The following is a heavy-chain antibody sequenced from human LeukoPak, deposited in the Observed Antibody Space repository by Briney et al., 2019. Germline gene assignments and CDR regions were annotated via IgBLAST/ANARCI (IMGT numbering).Heavy chain of an antibody. J-gene: IGHJ4*02. V-gene: IGHV4-59*12. Sequence: KPSETLSLTCTVSGDSISRYYWGWIRQPPGKGLEWIGYVYYSGSTQYNPSLNSRVTISVATSKNQFSLKLSSVTAADTAVYYCARTCAVPRPYYFDYWGQGTLVTVSS. CDR1: GDSISRYY. CDR3: ARTCAVPRPYYFDY. CDR2: VYYSGST. D-gene: IGHD2-2*01.